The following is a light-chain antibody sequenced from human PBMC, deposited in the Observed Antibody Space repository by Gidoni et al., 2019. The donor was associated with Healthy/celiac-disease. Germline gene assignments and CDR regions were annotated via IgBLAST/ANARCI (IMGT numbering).Light chain of an antibody. CDR3: QQYGSSPGT. CDR1: QSVSSSY. J-gene: IGKJ3*01. Sequence: EIVLTQSPRTLSLSPGERATLSCRASQSVSSSYLAWYQQKPGQAPRLLIYGASSRATGIPDRFSGSGSGTDFTLTISRLEPEDFAVYYCQQYGSSPGTFXPXTKVDIK. V-gene: IGKV3-20*01. CDR2: GAS.